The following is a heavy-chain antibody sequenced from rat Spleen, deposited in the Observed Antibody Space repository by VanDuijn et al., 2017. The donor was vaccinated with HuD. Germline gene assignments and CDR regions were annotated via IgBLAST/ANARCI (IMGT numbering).Heavy chain of an antibody. D-gene: IGHD2-5*01. J-gene: IGHJ2*01. V-gene: IGHV5-46*01. CDR3: TRGGYFRH. CDR2: ISTRGGST. CDR1: GFTFSNFP. Sequence: EVQLVESGGDLVQPGRSVRLSCAASGFTFSNFPMAWVRQAPTKGLEWVATISTRGGSTYYRDSVKGRFTISRDIAKSTLYLQMNSLRSEDTATYYCTRGGYFRHWGQGVMVTVSS.